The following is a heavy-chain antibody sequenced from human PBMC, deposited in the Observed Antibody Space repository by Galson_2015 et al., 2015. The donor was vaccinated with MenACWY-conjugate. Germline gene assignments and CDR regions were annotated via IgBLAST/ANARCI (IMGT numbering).Heavy chain of an antibody. J-gene: IGHJ4*02. CDR3: ARGVNLASMAGY. CDR2: MYYSGSA. V-gene: IGHV4-59*01. Sequence: SETLSLTCSVSGGSISRFHWSWIRQFPGKGLEWIGYMYYSGSANYNPSLKSRVTISVDTSKNQFSLNLTSVTAADTAVYYCARGVNLASMAGYWGQGTLVTVSS. D-gene: IGHD2-8*01. CDR1: GGSISRFH.